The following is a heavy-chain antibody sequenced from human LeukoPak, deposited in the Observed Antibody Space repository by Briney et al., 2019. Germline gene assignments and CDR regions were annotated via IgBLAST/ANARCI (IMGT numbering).Heavy chain of an antibody. J-gene: IGHJ4*02. D-gene: IGHD3-22*01. V-gene: IGHV4-59*12. CDR3: ARATYYYDSSGYSLFDY. CDR2: MYHSGST. CDR1: GASISSSY. Sequence: SETLSLTCSVSGASISSSYWSWIRQSPGKGLEWIGSMYHSGSTYYNPSLKSRVTISVDTSKNQFSLKLSSVTAADTAVYYCARATYYYDSSGYSLFDYWGQGTLVTVSS.